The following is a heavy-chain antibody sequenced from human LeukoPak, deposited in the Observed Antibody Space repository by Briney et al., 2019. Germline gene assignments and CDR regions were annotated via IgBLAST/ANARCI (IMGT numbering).Heavy chain of an antibody. CDR2: ISGSGGST. CDR1: GFTFSSYA. Sequence: PGGSLRLSCAASGFTFSSYAMGWVRQAPGKGLEWVSVISGSGGSTYYADSVKGRFTISRDNSKNTLYLQMNSLRAEDTAVYYCAKDSWYYYDSSGLTTWGQGTLVTVSS. D-gene: IGHD3-22*01. V-gene: IGHV3-23*01. CDR3: AKDSWYYYDSSGLTT. J-gene: IGHJ4*02.